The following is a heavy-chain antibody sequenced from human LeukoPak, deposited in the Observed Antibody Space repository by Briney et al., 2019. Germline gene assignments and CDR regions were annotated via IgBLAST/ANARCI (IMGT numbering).Heavy chain of an antibody. V-gene: IGHV4-59*01. CDR1: GGSISSYY. J-gene: IGHJ6*02. CDR2: IYYSGST. CDR3: ARIAHHYDFWSGYYYYYGMDV. D-gene: IGHD3-3*01. Sequence: SETLSLTCTVSGGSISSYYWSWIRQPPGKGLGWIGYIYYSGSTNYNPSLKSRVTISVDTSKNQFSLKLSSVTAADTAVYYCARIAHHYDFWSGYYYYYGMDVWGQGTTVTVSS.